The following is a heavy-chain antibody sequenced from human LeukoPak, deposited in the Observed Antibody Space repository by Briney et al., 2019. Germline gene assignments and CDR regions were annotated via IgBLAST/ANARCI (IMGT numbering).Heavy chain of an antibody. J-gene: IGHJ6*04. V-gene: IGHV3-7*03. CDR3: ARDGGFDTTYYYYYYGMDV. CDR1: GFTFSSYW. CDR2: IKQDGSEK. D-gene: IGHD3-16*01. Sequence: GGSLRLSCAASGFTFSSYWMSWVRQAPGKGLEWVANIKQDGSEKYYVDSVKGRFTISRDNAKNSLYLQMNSLRAEDMAVYYCARDGGFDTTYYYYYYGMDVWGKGTTVTVSS.